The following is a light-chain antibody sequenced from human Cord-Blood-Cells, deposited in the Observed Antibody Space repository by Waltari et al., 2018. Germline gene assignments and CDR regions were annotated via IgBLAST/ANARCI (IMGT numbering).Light chain of an antibody. CDR1: NIGSKN. CDR2: RDS. Sequence: SVSVALGQTARITCGGNNIGSKNVHWYQQKPGQAPVLVIYRDSNRPSGIPERFSGSNSGNTATLTISRAQAGDEADYYCQVWDSSTGVFGTGTKVTVL. J-gene: IGLJ1*01. CDR3: QVWDSSTGV. V-gene: IGLV3-9*01.